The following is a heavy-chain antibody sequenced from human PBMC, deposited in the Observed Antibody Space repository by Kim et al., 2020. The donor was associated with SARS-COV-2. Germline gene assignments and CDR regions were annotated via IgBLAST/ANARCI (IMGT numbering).Heavy chain of an antibody. Sequence: SVKVSCKASGGTFSSYAISWVRQATGQGLEWMGGIIPIFGTANYAQKFQGRVTITADESTSTAYMELSSLRSEDTAVYYCARDGSGSYYNPSHDAFDIWGQGTMVTVSS. J-gene: IGHJ3*02. D-gene: IGHD3-10*01. CDR3: ARDGSGSYYNPSHDAFDI. CDR1: GGTFSSYA. V-gene: IGHV1-69*13. CDR2: IIPIFGTA.